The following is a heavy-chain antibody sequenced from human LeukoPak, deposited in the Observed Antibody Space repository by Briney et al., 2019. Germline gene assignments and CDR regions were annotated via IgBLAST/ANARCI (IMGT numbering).Heavy chain of an antibody. J-gene: IGHJ4*02. CDR2: IYYSGST. CDR1: GGSISSGDYY. Sequence: PSQTLSLTCTVSGGSISSGDYYWSWIRQPPGKGLEWIGYIYYSGSTYYNPSLKSRVTISVDTSKNQFSLKLSSVTAADTAVYYCARVVGYCSSTSCYEYFDYWGQGTLVTVSS. V-gene: IGHV4-30-4*08. CDR3: ARVVGYCSSTSCYEYFDY. D-gene: IGHD2-2*01.